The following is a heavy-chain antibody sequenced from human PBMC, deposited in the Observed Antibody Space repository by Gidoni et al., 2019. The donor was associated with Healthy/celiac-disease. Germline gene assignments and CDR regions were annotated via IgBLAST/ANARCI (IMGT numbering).Heavy chain of an antibody. D-gene: IGHD3-3*01. V-gene: IGHV4-34*01. CDR2: INHSGST. J-gene: IGHJ6*03. CDR1: GGSFSGYY. CDR3: ARDASDFWSYYYYYMDV. Sequence: QVQLQQWGSGLLKPSETLSLTCAVYGGSFSGYYWRWIRQPPGKGLEWIGEINHSGSTNYNPPLKSRVTISVDTSKNQFYLKLSSVTAADTAVYYGARDASDFWSYYYYYMDVWGKGTTVTVSS.